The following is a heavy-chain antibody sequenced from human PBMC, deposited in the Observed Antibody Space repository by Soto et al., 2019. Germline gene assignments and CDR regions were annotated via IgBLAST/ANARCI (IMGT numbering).Heavy chain of an antibody. Sequence: EVQLVESGGGLVQPGGSLRLSCAASGFTFSMYSMSWVRQAPGKGLEWVSYISRSSTGIHYADSVKGRFTISRDDATNSMHLQMNSLRDGDTAVYFCARAVTWGLEVWGQGTTVSLSS. J-gene: IGHJ6*02. CDR1: GFTFSMYS. D-gene: IGHD3-10*01. CDR2: ISRSSTGI. V-gene: IGHV3-48*02. CDR3: ARAVTWGLEV.